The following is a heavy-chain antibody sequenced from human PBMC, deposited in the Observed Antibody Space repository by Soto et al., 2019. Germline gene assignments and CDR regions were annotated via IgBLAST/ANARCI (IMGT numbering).Heavy chain of an antibody. D-gene: IGHD2-2*01. CDR1: GFTFSDYY. J-gene: IGHJ4*02. V-gene: IGHV3-11*01. CDR2: ISSSGSTI. Sequence: QVQLVESGGGLVKPGGSLRLSCAASGFTFSDYYMSWIRQAPGKGLEWVSYISSSGSTIYYADSVKGRFTISRDNAKNSLYLQMNSLRAEDTAVYYCARVNIVVVPAARGITGTGSWYYFDYWGQGTLVTVSS. CDR3: ARVNIVVVPAARGITGTGSWYYFDY.